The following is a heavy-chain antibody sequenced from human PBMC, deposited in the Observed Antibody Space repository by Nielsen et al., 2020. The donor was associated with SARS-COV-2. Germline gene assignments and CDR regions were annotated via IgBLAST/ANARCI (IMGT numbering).Heavy chain of an antibody. CDR3: VSAGPAGY. CDR2: ISWNSGSI. J-gene: IGHJ4*02. Sequence: SLKISCAASGFTFDDYAMHWVRQAPGKGLEWVSGISWNSGSIGYADSVKGRFTISRDNAKNSLHLQMNSLRAEDTALYYCVSAGPAGYWGQGTLVTVSS. V-gene: IGHV3-9*01. CDR1: GFTFDDYA. D-gene: IGHD2-2*01.